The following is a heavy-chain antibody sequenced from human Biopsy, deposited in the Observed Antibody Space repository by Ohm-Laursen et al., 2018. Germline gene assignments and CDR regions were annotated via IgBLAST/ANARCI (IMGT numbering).Heavy chain of an antibody. CDR1: GGTFSNYA. CDR3: ATPFQYYDSWGGYPPFDH. Sequence: GGSVKVSCKASGGTFSNYAISWVRQAPGEGLEWMGGIIAVSGLVNYAPKFQGRVSITADKSTTTAYMELSNLKSEDTAVYYCATPFQYYDSWGGYPPFDHWGQGTLVTVSS. J-gene: IGHJ4*02. V-gene: IGHV1-69*10. D-gene: IGHD3-3*01. CDR2: IIAVSGLV.